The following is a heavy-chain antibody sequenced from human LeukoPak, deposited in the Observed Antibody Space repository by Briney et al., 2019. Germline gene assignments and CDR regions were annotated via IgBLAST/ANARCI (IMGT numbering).Heavy chain of an antibody. Sequence: PSETLSLTCTVSGGSISSSGYYWGWIRQPPGKGLEWIGSIYYSGNTYDNPSLKSRVTISVDTSKNQFSLKLSSVTAADTAVYYCAKDPPLIGCSGCSSFFDYWGQGTLVTVSS. CDR2: IYYSGNT. CDR1: GGSISSSGYY. D-gene: IGHD6-19*01. V-gene: IGHV4-39*07. CDR3: AKDPPLIGCSGCSSFFDY. J-gene: IGHJ4*02.